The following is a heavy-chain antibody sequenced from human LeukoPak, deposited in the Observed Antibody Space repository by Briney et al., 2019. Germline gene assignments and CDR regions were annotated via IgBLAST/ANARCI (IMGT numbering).Heavy chain of an antibody. CDR1: GFTFSDYY. CDR3: ARDHRVFSGWSATYYYYYYMDV. V-gene: IGHV3-11*01. D-gene: IGHD6-19*01. J-gene: IGHJ6*03. Sequence: PGGSLRLSCAASGFTFSDYYMSWIRQAPGKGLEWVSYISSSGSTIYYADSVKGRFTISRDNAKNSLHLQMNSLRAEDTAVYYCARDHRVFSGWSATYYYYYYMDVWGKGTTATVSS. CDR2: ISSSGSTI.